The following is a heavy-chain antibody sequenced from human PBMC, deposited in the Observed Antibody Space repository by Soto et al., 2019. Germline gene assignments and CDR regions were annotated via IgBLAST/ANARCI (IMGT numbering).Heavy chain of an antibody. CDR1: GYTFTSYA. D-gene: IGHD6-13*01. Sequence: ASVKVSCKASGYTFTSYAIHWVRQAPGQRLEWMGWINAGNGNTKYSQKFQGRVTITRDTSASTAYMELSSLRSEDTAVYYCARDRVAAVFDYWGQGTLVTVSS. J-gene: IGHJ4*02. CDR2: INAGNGNT. V-gene: IGHV1-3*01. CDR3: ARDRVAAVFDY.